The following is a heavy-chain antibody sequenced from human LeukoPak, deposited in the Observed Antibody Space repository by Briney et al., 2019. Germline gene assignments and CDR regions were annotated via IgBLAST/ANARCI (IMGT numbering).Heavy chain of an antibody. V-gene: IGHV4-30-2*01. D-gene: IGHD6-13*01. Sequence: SETLSLTCTVSGGSISSYSWSWIRQPPGKGLEWIGYISHSGSTYYSPSLKSRVTISVDRSKNQFSLELTSVTAADTAVYYCARYSSTWPYWYFDLWGRGTLVTVSS. CDR3: ARYSSTWPYWYFDL. CDR2: ISHSGST. CDR1: GGSISSYS. J-gene: IGHJ2*01.